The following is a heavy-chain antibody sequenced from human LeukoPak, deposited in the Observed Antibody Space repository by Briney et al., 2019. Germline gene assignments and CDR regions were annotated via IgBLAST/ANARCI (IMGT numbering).Heavy chain of an antibody. Sequence: SETLSLTCTVSGGSIGSSPYYWGWIRQSPGQGLEWIGSIYYTGTTYYNPSLKSRVTISVDTSKNQFSLKLTSVTAAGTAVYHCVRQSSTGSTGNWFDPWGQGTLVTVSS. J-gene: IGHJ5*02. CDR2: IYYTGTT. V-gene: IGHV4-39*01. CDR3: VRQSSTGSTGNWFDP. D-gene: IGHD1-7*01. CDR1: GGSIGSSPYY.